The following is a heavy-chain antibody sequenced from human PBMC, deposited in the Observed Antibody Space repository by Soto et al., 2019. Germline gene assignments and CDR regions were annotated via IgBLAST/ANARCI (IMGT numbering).Heavy chain of an antibody. CDR1: GGTFSSYA. V-gene: IGHV1-69*13. CDR2: IIPIFGTA. Sequence: SVKVSCKASGGTFSSYAISWVRQAPGQGLEWMGGIIPIFGTANYAQKFQGRVTITADESTSTAYMELSSLRSEDTAVYYCARVSGSYDNWFDPWGQGTLVPVSS. CDR3: ARVSGSYDNWFDP. D-gene: IGHD1-26*01. J-gene: IGHJ5*02.